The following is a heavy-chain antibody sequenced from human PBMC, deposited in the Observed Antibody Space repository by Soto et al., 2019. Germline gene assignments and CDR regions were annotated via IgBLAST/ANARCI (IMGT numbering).Heavy chain of an antibody. J-gene: IGHJ4*02. CDR1: RGSVSSGCYY. CDR2: IYYSGST. D-gene: IGHD3-3*01. Sequence: PSATLSLTCTVSRGSVSSGCYYWSWIRQPPGKGLEWIGYIYYSGSTNYYPSLKSRVTISVGTSKHQFSLELRFVTAADTAVYYCTSAPITIFGVVTDTPRYFAYWGPRSGVTVSS. CDR3: TSAPITIFGVVTDTPRYFAY. V-gene: IGHV4-61*01.